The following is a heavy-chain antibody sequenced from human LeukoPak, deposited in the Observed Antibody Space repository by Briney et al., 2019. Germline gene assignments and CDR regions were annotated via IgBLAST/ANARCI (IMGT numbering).Heavy chain of an antibody. V-gene: IGHV3-33*01. Sequence: PGGSLRLSCAASGFTFSSYGMHWVRQAPGKGLEWVAVIWYDGSNKYYADSVKGRFTISRDNSKNTLYLQMNSLRAEDTAVYYCARDHLNTAIDYWGQGTLVTVSS. D-gene: IGHD5-18*01. CDR3: ARDHLNTAIDY. J-gene: IGHJ4*02. CDR2: IWYDGSNK. CDR1: GFTFSSYG.